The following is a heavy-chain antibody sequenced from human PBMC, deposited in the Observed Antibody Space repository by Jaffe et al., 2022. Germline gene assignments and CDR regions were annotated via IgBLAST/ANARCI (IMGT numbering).Heavy chain of an antibody. CDR2: IRYDGSNK. V-gene: IGHV3-30*02. CDR1: GFTFSSYG. CDR3: ANPDTGYRRDPHYMDV. J-gene: IGHJ6*03. Sequence: QVQLVESGGGVVQPGGSLRLSCAASGFTFSSYGMHWVRQAPGKGLEWVAFIRYDGSNKYYADSVKGRFTISRDNSKNTLYLQMNSLRAEDTAVYYCANPDTGYRRDPHYMDVWGKGTTVTVSS. D-gene: IGHD5-18*01.